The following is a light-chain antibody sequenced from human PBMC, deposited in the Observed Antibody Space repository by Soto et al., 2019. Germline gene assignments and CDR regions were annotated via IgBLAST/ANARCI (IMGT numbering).Light chain of an antibody. CDR2: DAS. CDR1: QSVSSY. V-gene: IGKV3-11*01. CDR3: QQRNTWPPIT. Sequence: EVLLTQAQSSLSLCPGARATFPRTPSQSVSSYLAWYQQKPGQAPRLLIYDASNRATGIPARFSGSGSGTDFTLTISSLEPEDFAVYYCQQRNTWPPITFGQGTRLEIK. J-gene: IGKJ5*01.